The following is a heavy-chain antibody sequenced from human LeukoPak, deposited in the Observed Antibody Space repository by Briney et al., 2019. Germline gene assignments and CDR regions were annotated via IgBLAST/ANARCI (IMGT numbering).Heavy chain of an antibody. V-gene: IGHV4-39*07. CDR1: GGSISSSSYY. D-gene: IGHD3-22*01. Sequence: SETLSLTCTVSGGSISSSSYYWGWIRQPPGKGLEWIGSIYYSGSTYYNPSLKSRVTISVDTSKNQFSLKLSSVTAADTAVYYCARDFAYYYDSSGYYFEAFDIWGQGTMVTVSS. J-gene: IGHJ3*02. CDR2: IYYSGST. CDR3: ARDFAYYYDSSGYYFEAFDI.